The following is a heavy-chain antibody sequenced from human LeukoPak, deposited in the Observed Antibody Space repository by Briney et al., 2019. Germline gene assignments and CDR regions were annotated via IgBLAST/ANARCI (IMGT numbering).Heavy chain of an antibody. D-gene: IGHD3-9*01. CDR1: GFTVSSNY. CDR3: ARGALTGPFYFDY. Sequence: GGSLRLSCAASGFTVSSNYLSWVRQAPGKGLEWVSVMFSGGSTYYADSVKGRFTISRDNSKNTVYLQMNSLRAEDTAVYYCARGALTGPFYFDYWGQGTLVTVSS. J-gene: IGHJ4*02. V-gene: IGHV3-53*01. CDR2: MFSGGST.